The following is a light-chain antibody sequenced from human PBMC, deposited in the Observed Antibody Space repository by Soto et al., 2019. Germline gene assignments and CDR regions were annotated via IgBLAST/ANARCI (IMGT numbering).Light chain of an antibody. CDR1: QSVSSSY. Sequence: EIVLTQSPGTLSLSPGERATLSCRASQSVSSSYLAWYQQKPGQAPRLLIYGASSRATGIPDRFSGSVSGTDFPLTISRLEPEDFAVYYCQQYGSTPLYTFGQGTKLEIK. CDR2: GAS. J-gene: IGKJ2*01. CDR3: QQYGSTPLYT. V-gene: IGKV3-20*01.